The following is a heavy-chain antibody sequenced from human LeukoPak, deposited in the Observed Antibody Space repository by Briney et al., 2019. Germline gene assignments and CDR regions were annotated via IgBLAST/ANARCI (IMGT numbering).Heavy chain of an antibody. CDR3: ASARSWGPAAKGGWFDP. CDR1: GGSFSGYY. CDR2: INHSGGT. Sequence: PSETLSLTCAVYGGSFSGYYWSWIRQPPGKGLEWIGEINHSGGTNYNPSLTSRATISLDTSKNQFSPKPSSVTGAGTAVSYCASARSWGPAAKGGWFDPWGQGTLVTVSS. D-gene: IGHD2-2*01. J-gene: IGHJ5*02. V-gene: IGHV4-34*01.